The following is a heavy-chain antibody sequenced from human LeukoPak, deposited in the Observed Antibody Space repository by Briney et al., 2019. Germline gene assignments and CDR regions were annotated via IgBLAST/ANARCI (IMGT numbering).Heavy chain of an antibody. D-gene: IGHD5-24*01. Sequence: GGSLTLSCAASGFTFNNYWMSWVRQAPGKGLEWVASIKRDGSDEYYADSVKGRFTISRDNAQNSLFLELNSLRGEDTAVYYCARERNYYFDYWGQGALVTVSS. CDR1: GFTFNNYW. J-gene: IGHJ4*02. CDR2: IKRDGSDE. V-gene: IGHV3-7*01. CDR3: ARERNYYFDY.